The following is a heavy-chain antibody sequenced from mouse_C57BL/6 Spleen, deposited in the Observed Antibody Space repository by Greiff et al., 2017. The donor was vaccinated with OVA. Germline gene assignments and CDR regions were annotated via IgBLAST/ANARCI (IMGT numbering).Heavy chain of an antibody. Sequence: EVQLQQEGPERGKKGASVKISCKASGYTFTDYYMNWVKQSHGKSLEWIGDINPNNGGTSYNQKFKGKATLTVDKSSSTAYMELRSLTSEDSAVYYCARSGGYYIYWYFDVWGTGTTVTVSS. J-gene: IGHJ1*03. CDR2: INPNNGGT. CDR3: ARSGGYYIYWYFDV. CDR1: GYTFTDYY. D-gene: IGHD2-3*01. V-gene: IGHV1-26*01.